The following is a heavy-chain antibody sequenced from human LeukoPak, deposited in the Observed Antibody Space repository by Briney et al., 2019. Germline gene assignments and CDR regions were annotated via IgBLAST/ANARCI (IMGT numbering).Heavy chain of an antibody. V-gene: IGHV3-21*01. J-gene: IGHJ4*02. CDR2: ISSSSSYI. Sequence: GGSLRLSCAASGFTFSSYSMNWVRQAPGKGLEWVSSISSSSSYIYYADSVKGRFTISRDNAKNSLYLQMNSLRAEDTAVYYCARDEGHDYGDLSDYWGQGTLVTVSS. D-gene: IGHD4-17*01. CDR1: GFTFSSYS. CDR3: ARDEGHDYGDLSDY.